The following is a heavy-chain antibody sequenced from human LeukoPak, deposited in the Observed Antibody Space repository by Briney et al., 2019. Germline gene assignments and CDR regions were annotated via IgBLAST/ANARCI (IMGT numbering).Heavy chain of an antibody. V-gene: IGHV3-30*02. J-gene: IGHJ4*02. CDR1: RFTFSSYG. CDR3: AKDPGYYGSGSLNFDY. CDR2: IRYDGSNK. Sequence: PGGSLRHSCAPSRFTFSSYGMHWVRQAPGKGLEWVAFIRYDGSNKYYADSVKGRFTISRDNSKNTLYLQMNSLRAEDTAVYYCAKDPGYYGSGSLNFDYWGQGTLVTVSS. D-gene: IGHD3-10*01.